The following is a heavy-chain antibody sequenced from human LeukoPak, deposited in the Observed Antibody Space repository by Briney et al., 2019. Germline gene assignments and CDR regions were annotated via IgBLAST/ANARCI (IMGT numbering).Heavy chain of an antibody. CDR2: ISAYNGNT. CDR3: ARDYPEYSSSIGLDP. Sequence: VKVSCKASGYTFTSYGISWVRQAPGQGLEWMGWISAYNGNTNYAQKLQGRVTMTTDTSTSTAYMELRSLRSDDTAVYYCARDYPEYSSSIGLDPXGXGTXVTVSS. D-gene: IGHD6-6*01. J-gene: IGHJ5*02. CDR1: GYTFTSYG. V-gene: IGHV1-18*01.